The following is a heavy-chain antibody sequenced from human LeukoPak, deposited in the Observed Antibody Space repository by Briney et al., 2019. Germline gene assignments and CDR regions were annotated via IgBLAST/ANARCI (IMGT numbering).Heavy chain of an antibody. J-gene: IGHJ4*02. CDR2: IRYDGSDK. CDR3: AKASGSYSQFDY. Sequence: GGSLRLSCAASGFTFSYYSMHWVRQAPGKGLEWVTFIRYDGSDKYYADSVKGRFTISRDNSKNTLYLQMNSLRAEDTAIYYCAKASGSYSQFDYWGQGTLVTVSS. V-gene: IGHV3-30*02. CDR1: GFTFSYYS. D-gene: IGHD1-26*01.